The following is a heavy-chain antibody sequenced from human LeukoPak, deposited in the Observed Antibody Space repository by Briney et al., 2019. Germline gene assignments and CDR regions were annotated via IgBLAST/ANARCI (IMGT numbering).Heavy chain of an antibody. CDR2: ISDDSNYI. V-gene: IGHV3-21*01. CDR3: ASRRGTNRPFDY. Sequence: GGSLRLSCSASGFTLSNYWIHWVRQAPGKGLEWVSSISDDSNYIFYADSVKGRFTISRDNAKNSLYLQMNSLTAEDSAVYYCASRRGTNRPFDYWGQGTLVTVSS. CDR1: GFTLSNYW. D-gene: IGHD1-26*01. J-gene: IGHJ4*02.